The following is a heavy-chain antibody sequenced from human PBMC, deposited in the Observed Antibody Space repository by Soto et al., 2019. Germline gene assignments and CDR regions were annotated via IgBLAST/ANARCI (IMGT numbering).Heavy chain of an antibody. CDR1: GYTFTSSG. J-gene: IGHJ4*02. Sequence: QVHLVQSGAEVKKPGASVKVSCKASGYTFTSSGISCVRLAPGQGLEWVAWISPNNGNTNYAQKLQGRATVTTDTSTSTAYMELRSLTSDDTAVYYCARDGSRHSYGNWGQGTLVTVSS. CDR3: ARDGSRHSYGN. D-gene: IGHD5-18*01. V-gene: IGHV1-18*01. CDR2: ISPNNGNT.